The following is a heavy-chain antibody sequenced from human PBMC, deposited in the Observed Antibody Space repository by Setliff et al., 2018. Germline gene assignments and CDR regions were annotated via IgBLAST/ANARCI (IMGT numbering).Heavy chain of an antibody. CDR3: ARGSSGWYRSGGLDY. J-gene: IGHJ4*02. D-gene: IGHD6-19*01. Sequence: WASVKVSCKVSGGTFGSSAFTWVRQAPGPGLEYMGGIIPFFGNTNYAQKFQGRLSITADESTNTVYMELSRLRSEDTAMYYCARGSSGWYRSGGLDYWGQGTLVTVSS. CDR2: IIPFFGNT. CDR1: GGTFGSSA. V-gene: IGHV1-69*13.